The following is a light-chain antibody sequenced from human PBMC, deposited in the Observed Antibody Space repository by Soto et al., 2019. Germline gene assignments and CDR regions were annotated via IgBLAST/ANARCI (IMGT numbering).Light chain of an antibody. CDR3: SSYAGSNNYV. CDR2: EVT. V-gene: IGLV2-8*01. CDR1: SSDVGGYDF. J-gene: IGLJ1*01. Sequence: QSSLTQPPSASWSPGQSVTISCTGASSDVGGYDFVSWYQQHPGKAPKLLIYEVTKRPSGVPDRFSGSKSGNTASLAVSGLQPEDDADYFCSSYAGSNNYVFGTGTKSPS.